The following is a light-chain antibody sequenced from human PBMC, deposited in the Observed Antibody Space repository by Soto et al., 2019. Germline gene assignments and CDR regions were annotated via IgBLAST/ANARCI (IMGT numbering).Light chain of an antibody. J-gene: IGLJ1*01. CDR2: QVT. CDR3: CSYTSSINYV. Sequence: QSALTQPASVSGSPGQSITISCTGTSSDFDIYKYVSWYQQHPGKAPKLMIYQVTNRPSGVSNRFSGSTSGNTASLTISGLQAEDEADYYCCSYTSSINYVFGTGTKV. CDR1: SSDFDIYKY. V-gene: IGLV2-14*01.